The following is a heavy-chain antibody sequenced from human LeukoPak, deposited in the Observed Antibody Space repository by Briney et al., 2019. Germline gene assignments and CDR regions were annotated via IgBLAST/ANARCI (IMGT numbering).Heavy chain of an antibody. J-gene: IGHJ6*03. D-gene: IGHD2-15*01. CDR2: IIPIFGTA. CDR1: GGTFISYA. V-gene: IGHV1-69*05. Sequence: ASVKVSCKASGGTFISYAISWVRQAPGQGLEWMGGIIPIFGTANYAQKFQGRVTITTDESTSTAYMELSSLRSEDTAVYYCARGAGVVAATRSYYYYMDVWGKGTTVTVSS. CDR3: ARGAGVVAATRSYYYYMDV.